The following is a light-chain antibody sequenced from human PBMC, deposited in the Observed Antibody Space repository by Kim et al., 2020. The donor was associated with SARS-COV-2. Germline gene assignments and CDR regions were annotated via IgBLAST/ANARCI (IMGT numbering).Light chain of an antibody. CDR1: KLGDKY. V-gene: IGLV3-1*01. CDR3: QAWDSSTVV. CDR2: QDS. J-gene: IGLJ2*01. Sequence: SYELTQPPSVSVSPGQTASITCPGDKLGDKYACWYQQKPGQSPVLVIYQDSKRPSGIPERFSGSNSGNTATLTISGTQAMDEDDYYCQAWDSSTVVFGGGTQLTVL.